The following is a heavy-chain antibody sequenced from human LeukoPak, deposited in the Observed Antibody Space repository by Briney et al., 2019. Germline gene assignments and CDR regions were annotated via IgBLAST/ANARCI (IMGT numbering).Heavy chain of an antibody. V-gene: IGHV1-2*02. CDR3: ARSRRDGYNYPRVGINLTIDY. Sequence: ASVKVSCKASGYTFTGYYMHWVRQAPGQGLEWMGWINPNSGGTNYAQKFQGRVTMTRDTSISTAYMELSRLRSDDTAVYYCARSRRDGYNYPRVGINLTIDYWGQGTPVTVSS. CDR1: GYTFTGYY. J-gene: IGHJ4*02. D-gene: IGHD5-24*01. CDR2: INPNSGGT.